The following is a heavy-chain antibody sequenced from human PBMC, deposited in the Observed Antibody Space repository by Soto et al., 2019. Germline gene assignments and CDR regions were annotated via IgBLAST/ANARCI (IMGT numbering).Heavy chain of an antibody. D-gene: IGHD2-21*02. CDR1: GGSIRSGDYY. CDR3: AREGGLAYCAGDCMYNWFDP. V-gene: IGHV4-31*03. J-gene: IGHJ5*02. CDR2: RSYSGST. Sequence: QVQLQESGPGLVKPSQTLSLTCTVSGGSIRSGDYYWSWVRQHPGKGLEWIGYRSYSGSTYYNPSLKSRVTIVVDTSKNQFSLRLSSVTAADTAVYYCAREGGLAYCAGDCMYNWFDPWRQGTLVTVSS.